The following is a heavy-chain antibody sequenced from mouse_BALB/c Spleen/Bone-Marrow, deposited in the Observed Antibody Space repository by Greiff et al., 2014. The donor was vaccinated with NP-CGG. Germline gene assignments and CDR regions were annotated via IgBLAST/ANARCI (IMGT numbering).Heavy chain of an antibody. D-gene: IGHD1-1*01. J-gene: IGHJ3*01. Sequence: QVQLKESGPGLVAPSQSLSITCTVSGFPLSSYGLHWVRQCPGKGLEWLGIIWAGGGTNYNSALMSRLSISKDNSKSQVFLKMNSLQTDDTAMYYCARGDYGSTYWFAYWGQGTLVTVSA. CDR2: IWAGGGT. CDR1: GFPLSSYG. V-gene: IGHV2-9*02. CDR3: ARGDYGSTYWFAY.